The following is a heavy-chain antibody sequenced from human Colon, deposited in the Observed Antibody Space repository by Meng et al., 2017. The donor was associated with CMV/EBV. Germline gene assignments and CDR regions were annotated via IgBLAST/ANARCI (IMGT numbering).Heavy chain of an antibody. CDR3: TRGKCGTTSCSQGLDP. J-gene: IGHJ5*02. V-gene: IGHV1-18*01. Sequence: ASVQVSCQASGYTFTSYGISWVRQAPGQGLEWMGWISAYNGNTNYAQTFQGRVTMTRDTSISPAYLEVYRLTSDDTAVYYWTRGKCGTTSCSQGLDPWGQGTLVTVSS. D-gene: IGHD1-7*01. CDR1: GYTFTSYG. CDR2: ISAYNGNT.